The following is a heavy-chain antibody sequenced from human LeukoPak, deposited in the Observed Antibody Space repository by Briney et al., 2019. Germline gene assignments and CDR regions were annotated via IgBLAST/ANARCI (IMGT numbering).Heavy chain of an antibody. CDR1: GFTFNGYA. CDR3: AKEDGGSGWYEPVEY. V-gene: IGHV3-23*01. CDR2: ISGSGGTT. J-gene: IGHJ4*02. D-gene: IGHD6-19*01. Sequence: GGSLRLSCAASGFTFNGYAMSWVRQVPEKGLEWVSTISGSGGTTYYADSLKGRFTISRDNSKNMLFLQMNSLRAEDTAIYYCAKEDGGSGWYEPVEYWGQGTLVTVSS.